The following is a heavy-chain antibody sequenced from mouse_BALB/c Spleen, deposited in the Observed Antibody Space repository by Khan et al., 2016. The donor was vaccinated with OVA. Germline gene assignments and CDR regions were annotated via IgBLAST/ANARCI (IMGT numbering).Heavy chain of an antibody. CDR1: GYTFTNYW. D-gene: IGHD1-1*01. J-gene: IGHJ2*01. Sequence: QMQLEESGAELAKPGASVKMSCKASGYTFTNYWILWVKQRPGQGLEWIGYINPSTGYTEYNQNFKDQATLTADKSSSTAYMQLNSLTTEDSAVNDCARRGRRCDFDYWGQGTTLTVSS. V-gene: IGHV1-7*01. CDR3: ARRGRRCDFDY. CDR2: INPSTGYT.